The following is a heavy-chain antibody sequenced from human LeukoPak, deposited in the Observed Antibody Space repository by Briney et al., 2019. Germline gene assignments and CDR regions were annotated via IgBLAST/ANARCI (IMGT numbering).Heavy chain of an antibody. CDR3: AKDIGPGGTTVTTGYDY. CDR1: GFTFDDYA. CDR2: ISWNSGSI. V-gene: IGHV3-9*01. Sequence: GGSLRLSCAASGFTFDDYAMHWVRQAPGKGLEWVSGISWNSGSIGYADSVKGRFTISRDNAKNSLYLQMNSLRAEDTALYYCAKDIGPGGTTVTTGYDYWGQGTLVTVSS. J-gene: IGHJ4*02. D-gene: IGHD4-17*01.